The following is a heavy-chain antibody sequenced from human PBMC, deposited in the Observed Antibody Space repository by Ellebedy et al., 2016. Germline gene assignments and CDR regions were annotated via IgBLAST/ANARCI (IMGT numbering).Heavy chain of an antibody. CDR1: GFTFSSYA. Sequence: GGSLRLSCAASGFTFSSYAMSWVRQAPGKGLEWVSYISSSSSTIYYADSVKGRFTISRDNARNSLSLQMSSLRLEDTAVYFCARWLNGSGWNLDYWGQGSLVTVSS. D-gene: IGHD6-19*01. CDR2: ISSSSSTI. J-gene: IGHJ4*02. CDR3: ARWLNGSGWNLDY. V-gene: IGHV3-48*04.